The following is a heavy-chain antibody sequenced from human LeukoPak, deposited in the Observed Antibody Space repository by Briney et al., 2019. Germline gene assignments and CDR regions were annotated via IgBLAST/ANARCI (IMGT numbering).Heavy chain of an antibody. CDR2: SYYSGST. J-gene: IGHJ6*03. CDR1: GGSISSYY. Sequence: PSETLSLTCTVSGGSISSYYWSWIRQPPGKGLEWIGYSYYSGSTNYNPSLKRRVTISVDTSKNQFSLKLSSVTAADTAVYYCARHGRYSYGYGAWYYYYYMDVWGKGTTVTVSS. D-gene: IGHD5-18*01. CDR3: ARHGRYSYGYGAWYYYYYMDV. V-gene: IGHV4-59*01.